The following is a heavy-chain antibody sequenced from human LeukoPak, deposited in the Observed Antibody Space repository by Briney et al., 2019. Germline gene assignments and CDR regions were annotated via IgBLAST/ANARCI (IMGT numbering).Heavy chain of an antibody. D-gene: IGHD5-12*01. CDR3: ARKYSGYDSNWFDP. J-gene: IGHJ5*02. V-gene: IGHV1-18*04. CDR2: ISAYNDNT. CDR1: GYTFTNYH. Sequence: ASVKVSCKASGYTFTNYHISWVRQAPGQGLEWMRWISAYNDNTNYAQKVQGRVTMTTDTSTSTAYMELRSLRSDDTAVYYCARKYSGYDSNWFDPWGQGTLVTVSS.